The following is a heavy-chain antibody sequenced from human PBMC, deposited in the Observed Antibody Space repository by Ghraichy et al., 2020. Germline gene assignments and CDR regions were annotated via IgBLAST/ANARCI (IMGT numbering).Heavy chain of an antibody. V-gene: IGHV1-69*13. CDR3: AKSYGDYENDY. J-gene: IGHJ4*02. Sequence: SVKVSCQASGGTFSDYAINWLRQAPGKGLEWMGGILPIYGTTNYAQKFQGRVTLTADDSTSTASMELSSLRSEDTAVYYCAKSYGDYENDYWGQGTLVTVSS. CDR2: ILPIYGTT. CDR1: GGTFSDYA. D-gene: IGHD4-17*01.